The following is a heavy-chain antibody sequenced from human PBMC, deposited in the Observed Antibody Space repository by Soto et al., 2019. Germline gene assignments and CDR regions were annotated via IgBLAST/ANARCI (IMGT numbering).Heavy chain of an antibody. CDR3: AKASGYSSGWYDY. Sequence: EVQLVESGGGLVQPGRSLRLSCAASGFTFDDYAMHWVRQAPGKGLEWVSGISWNSGRIGYADSVKGRFTISRDNAKNSLYVQMNSLRADDTALYYCAKASGYSSGWYDYWGQGTLVTVSS. J-gene: IGHJ4*02. V-gene: IGHV3-9*01. CDR1: GFTFDDYA. CDR2: ISWNSGRI. D-gene: IGHD6-19*01.